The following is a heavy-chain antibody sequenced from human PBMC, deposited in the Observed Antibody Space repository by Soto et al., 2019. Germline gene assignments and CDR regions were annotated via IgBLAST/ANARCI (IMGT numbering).Heavy chain of an antibody. CDR3: ARDLGSGSHSSYFDY. D-gene: IGHD3-10*01. CDR1: GFTFRSYG. V-gene: IGHV3-33*01. Sequence: QVQLVESGGGVVQPGRSLRLSCAASGFTFRSYGMHWVRQAPGKGLEWVAVIWGDGKYKNYADSVKGRFTISRDNSKNTLYLQMNSLRAEDTAVYHCARDLGSGSHSSYFDYWGQGTLVTVSS. J-gene: IGHJ4*02. CDR2: IWGDGKYK.